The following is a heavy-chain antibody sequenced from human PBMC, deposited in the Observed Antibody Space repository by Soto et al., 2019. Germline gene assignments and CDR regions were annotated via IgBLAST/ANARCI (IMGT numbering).Heavy chain of an antibody. Sequence: ASVKVSCKASGYTFTSYGISWVRQAPGQGLEWMGWISAYNGNTNYAQKFQGRVTMTRNTSISTAYMELSSLRSEDTAVYYCARTEYSSSSEHYYYYMDVWGKGTTVTVSS. V-gene: IGHV1-18*01. CDR3: ARTEYSSSSEHYYYYMDV. J-gene: IGHJ6*03. D-gene: IGHD6-6*01. CDR2: ISAYNGNT. CDR1: GYTFTSYG.